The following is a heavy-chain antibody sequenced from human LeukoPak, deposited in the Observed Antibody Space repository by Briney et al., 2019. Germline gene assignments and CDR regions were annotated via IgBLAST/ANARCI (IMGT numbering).Heavy chain of an antibody. J-gene: IGHJ4*02. CDR2: ISTLGSTI. V-gene: IGHV3-11*01. D-gene: IGHD6-13*01. Sequence: GGSLRLSCAASRFTFSDYYMTWIRQTPGKGLEWVSSISTLGSTISYADSLRGRFTISRDNAKNSLFLQIDSLRAEDTAVYCARTRNLYSSNWYIDYWGQGTLVTVSS. CDR1: RFTFSDYY. CDR3: ARTRNLYSSNWYIDY.